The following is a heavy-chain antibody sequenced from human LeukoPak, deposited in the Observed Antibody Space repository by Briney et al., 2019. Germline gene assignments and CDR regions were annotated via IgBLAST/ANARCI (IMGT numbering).Heavy chain of an antibody. CDR1: GYTFTGYY. CDR2: INANSGGT. D-gene: IGHD1-14*01. V-gene: IGHV1-2*02. J-gene: IGHJ4*02. CDR3: ARREPTIDY. Sequence: ASVKVSCKASGYTFTGYYMHGVRQAPGQGLEWMGWINANSGGTNYAQKFQGRVTMTRDTSISTTYMELSRLRSDDTAVYCCARREPTIDYWGQGTLVTVSS.